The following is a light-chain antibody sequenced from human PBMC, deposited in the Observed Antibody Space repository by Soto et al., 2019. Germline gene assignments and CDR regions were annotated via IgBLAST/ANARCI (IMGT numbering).Light chain of an antibody. V-gene: IGKV3-11*01. J-gene: IGKJ4*01. CDR2: DAS. CDR3: QQRVSWPLA. Sequence: EIVLTQSPATLSLFPGERATLSCRASQRVSGYLAWYQHKPGQAPRLLIYDASNRATGIQASFSGSGSGTDVTPTISRLEREDFAVCSFQQRVSWPLAFGGGTKVEI. CDR1: QRVSGY.